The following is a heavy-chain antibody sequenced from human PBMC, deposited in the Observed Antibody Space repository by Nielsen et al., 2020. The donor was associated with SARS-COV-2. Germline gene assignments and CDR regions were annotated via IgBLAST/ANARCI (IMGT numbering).Heavy chain of an antibody. CDR1: GGTFSSYA. V-gene: IGHV1-69*13. D-gene: IGHD6-6*01. Sequence: VKVSCKASGGTFSSYAISWVRQAPGQGLEWMGGIIPIFGTANYAQKFQGRVTITADESTSTAYMELSSLRSEDTAVYYCARVSSLWGYSSSIAGPHYFDYWGQGTLVTVSS. CDR3: ARVSSLWGYSSSIAGPHYFDY. CDR2: IIPIFGTA. J-gene: IGHJ4*02.